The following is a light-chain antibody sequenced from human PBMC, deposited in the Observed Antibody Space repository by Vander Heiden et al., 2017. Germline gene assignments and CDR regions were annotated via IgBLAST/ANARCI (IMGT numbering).Light chain of an antibody. V-gene: IGLV1-40*01. CDR1: SSNIGAPYD. Sequence: QSVSTQPPSRSGAPGQRVTTSCTGSSSNIGAPYDVHWYQQLPGTAPKVVIYGNINRPSVVPDRFSGSKSGNSASLAITGLQAEDEAYYYGQSYDNSLSGWVFGGGTKLTVL. CDR3: QSYDNSLSGWV. J-gene: IGLJ3*02. CDR2: GNI.